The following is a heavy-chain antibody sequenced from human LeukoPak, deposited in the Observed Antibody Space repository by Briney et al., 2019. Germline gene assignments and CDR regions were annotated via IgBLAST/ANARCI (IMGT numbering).Heavy chain of an antibody. D-gene: IGHD6-6*01. Sequence: GGSLRLSCAASGFTFSSYAMHWVRQAPGKGLEYVSAISSNGGSTYYANSVKGRFTISRDNSKNTLYLQMGSLRAEDMAVYYCAREPRYSSSLPGWFDPWGQGTLVTVSS. CDR2: ISSNGGST. J-gene: IGHJ5*02. CDR3: AREPRYSSSLPGWFDP. CDR1: GFTFSSYA. V-gene: IGHV3-64*01.